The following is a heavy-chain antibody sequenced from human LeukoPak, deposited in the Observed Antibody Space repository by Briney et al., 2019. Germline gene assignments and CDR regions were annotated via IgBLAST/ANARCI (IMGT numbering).Heavy chain of an antibody. CDR1: GFTFSSYG. J-gene: IGHJ4*02. V-gene: IGHV3-30*02. D-gene: IGHD5-18*01. CDR3: AKRLRTGYNYGYPDY. CDR2: IRYDGSNK. Sequence: PGGSLTLSCAASGFTFSSYGMHWVRQAPGKGLEWVAFIRYDGSNKYYADSVKGRFTISRDDSKNTLFLQMNSLRAEDTAVYYCAKRLRTGYNYGYPDYWGQGTLVTVSS.